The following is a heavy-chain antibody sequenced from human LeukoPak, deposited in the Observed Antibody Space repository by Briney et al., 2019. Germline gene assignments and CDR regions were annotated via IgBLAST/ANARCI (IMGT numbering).Heavy chain of an antibody. Sequence: SRKVCCKASGVTLSSYAISWARQAPGQGIEWMGGIIPIFGTANYAQKFQGRVTITADESTSTAYMELSSLRSEDTAVYYCARPIRDGYNSFDYWGQGTLVTVSS. V-gene: IGHV1-69*01. CDR3: ARPIRDGYNSFDY. CDR2: IIPIFGTA. CDR1: GVTLSSYA. J-gene: IGHJ4*02. D-gene: IGHD5-24*01.